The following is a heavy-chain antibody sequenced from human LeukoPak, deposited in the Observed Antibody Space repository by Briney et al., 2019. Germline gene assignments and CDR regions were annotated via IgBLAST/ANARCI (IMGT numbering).Heavy chain of an antibody. Sequence: SVKVSCKASGGTFSSYAISWVRQAPGQGLEWMGGIIPIFGTANYAQKFQGRVTITADESTSTAYMELSSLRSEDTAMYYCARRYYDSSGYSTGAFDIWGQGTMVTVSS. J-gene: IGHJ3*02. CDR2: IIPIFGTA. V-gene: IGHV1-69*13. CDR3: ARRYYDSSGYSTGAFDI. CDR1: GGTFSSYA. D-gene: IGHD3-22*01.